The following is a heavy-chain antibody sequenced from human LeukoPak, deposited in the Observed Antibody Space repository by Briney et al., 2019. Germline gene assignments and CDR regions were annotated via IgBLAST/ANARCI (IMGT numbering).Heavy chain of an antibody. D-gene: IGHD2-2*01. CDR1: GYTFTSYA. J-gene: IGHJ6*02. Sequence: ASVTVSCKASGYTFTSYAMNWVRQAPGQGIEWMGWINTNTGNPTYAQGFTGRFVFSLDTSVSTAYLQISSLKAEDTAVYYCAGVVVVPAGYYYYYGMDVWGQGTTVTVSS. V-gene: IGHV7-4-1*02. CDR2: INTNTGNP. CDR3: AGVVVVPAGYYYYYGMDV.